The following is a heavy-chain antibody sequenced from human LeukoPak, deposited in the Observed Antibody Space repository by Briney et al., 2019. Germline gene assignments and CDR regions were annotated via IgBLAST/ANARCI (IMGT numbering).Heavy chain of an antibody. V-gene: IGHV4-59*01. CDR2: IYYSGST. Sequence: SETLPLTCTVSGGSISSYYWSWIRQPPGRGLEWIGYIYYSGSTNYNPSLKSRVTISVDTSKNQFSLKLSSVTAADTAVYYCARGLEWLNYYYYMDVWGKGTTVTVSS. CDR3: ARGLEWLNYYYYMDV. D-gene: IGHD3-3*01. CDR1: GGSISSYY. J-gene: IGHJ6*03.